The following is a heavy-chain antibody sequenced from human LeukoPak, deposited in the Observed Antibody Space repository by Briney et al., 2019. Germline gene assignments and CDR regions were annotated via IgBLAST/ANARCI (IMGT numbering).Heavy chain of an antibody. Sequence: SETLSLTCTVSRDSIRSSSYYWGWIRQPPGKGLEWIGSIYYSGSTYYNPSLESRFTISVDTSKNQFSLQQSSVTAADAAVYYCARHRIYYYDSSGRGVADAFDIWGQGAMVTVSS. CDR2: IYYSGST. D-gene: IGHD3-22*01. J-gene: IGHJ3*02. V-gene: IGHV4-39*01. CDR1: RDSIRSSSYY. CDR3: ARHRIYYYDSSGRGVADAFDI.